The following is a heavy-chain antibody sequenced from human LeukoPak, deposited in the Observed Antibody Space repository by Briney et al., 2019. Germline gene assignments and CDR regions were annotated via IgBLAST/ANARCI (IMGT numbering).Heavy chain of an antibody. Sequence: GESLKISCKGSGYSFTNYWIGWVRQMPGKGLEWMGIIYPSDSDTRYSPSFQGQVTISADKSISTAYLHWSSLKASDTAIYYCARLEDCTTISCYRAFDIWGQGTMVTVSS. CDR1: GYSFTNYW. J-gene: IGHJ3*02. CDR2: IYPSDSDT. V-gene: IGHV5-51*01. CDR3: ARLEDCTTISCYRAFDI. D-gene: IGHD2-2*01.